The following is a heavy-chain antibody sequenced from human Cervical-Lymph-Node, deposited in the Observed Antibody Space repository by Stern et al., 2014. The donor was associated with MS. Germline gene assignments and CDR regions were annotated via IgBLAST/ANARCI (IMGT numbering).Heavy chain of an antibody. CDR2: ISWNSGSI. D-gene: IGHD6-19*01. CDR1: GFTFDDYA. V-gene: IGHV3-9*01. Sequence: EVQLLESGGGLVQPGRSLRLSCAASGFTFDDYAMHWVRQAPGKGLEWVSGISWNSGSIGYADSVKGRFTISRDNAKNSLYLQMNSLRAEDTALYYCAKGKGAVAVGYFDYWGQGTLVTVSS. CDR3: AKGKGAVAVGYFDY. J-gene: IGHJ4*02.